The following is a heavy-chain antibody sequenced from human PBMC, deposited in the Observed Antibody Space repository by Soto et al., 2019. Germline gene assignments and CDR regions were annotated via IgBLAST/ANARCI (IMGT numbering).Heavy chain of an antibody. CDR3: ARSVGVGALYYVMAV. CDR1: GGTFRTYG. CDR2: IVPAYAKA. D-gene: IGHD1-26*01. J-gene: IGHJ6*02. Sequence: QVQLEQSGAEVKKAGSSVKVSCKTSGGTFRTYGINWLRQAPGHGLERMGGIVPAYAKADYAQGFQGRACITAEKPASTASLELSSLRSEATAVSYCARSVGVGALYYVMAVWGQGATVSVS. V-gene: IGHV1-69*06.